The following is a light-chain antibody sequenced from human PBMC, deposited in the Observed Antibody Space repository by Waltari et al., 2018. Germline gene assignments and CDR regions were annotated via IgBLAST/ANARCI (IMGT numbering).Light chain of an antibody. CDR2: AAS. Sequence: AIQMTQSPSSLSASVGDRVTLTCRASQGIRNDLGWYQQKPGKAPKLLIYAASSLQSGVASRFSGSGSGTDFTLTISSLQPEDFATYYCLQDYNYPWAFGQGTKVEIK. V-gene: IGKV1-6*01. CDR3: LQDYNYPWA. CDR1: QGIRND. J-gene: IGKJ1*01.